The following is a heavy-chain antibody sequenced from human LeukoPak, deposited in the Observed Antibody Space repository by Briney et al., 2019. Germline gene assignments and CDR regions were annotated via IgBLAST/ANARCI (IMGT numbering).Heavy chain of an antibody. CDR3: ARAGGAGQQLDFDY. CDR1: GYTFTGYY. CDR2: FNPNSGGT. Sequence: ASVKVSCKASGYTFTGYYMHWVRQAPGQGLEWMGWFNPNSGGTNYAKKFQGRVTMTRDTSISTAYMELSRLRSDDTAVYYCARAGGAGQQLDFDYWGQGTLVTVSS. D-gene: IGHD6-13*01. V-gene: IGHV1-2*02. J-gene: IGHJ4*02.